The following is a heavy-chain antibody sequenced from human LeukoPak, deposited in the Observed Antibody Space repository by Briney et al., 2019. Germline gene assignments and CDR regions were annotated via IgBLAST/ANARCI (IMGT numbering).Heavy chain of an antibody. CDR2: IETGGAST. CDR1: GFTFSSYG. J-gene: IGHJ4*02. CDR3: AKSGYNRFDY. V-gene: IGHV3-23*05. Sequence: PGGSLRLSCAASGFTFSSYGMSWVRQAPGKGLEWVSAIETGGASTYYADSVKGRFSISRDNSKNTLYLQMNSLRAEDTAVYYCAKSGYNRFDYWGQGTLVTVSS. D-gene: IGHD5-24*01.